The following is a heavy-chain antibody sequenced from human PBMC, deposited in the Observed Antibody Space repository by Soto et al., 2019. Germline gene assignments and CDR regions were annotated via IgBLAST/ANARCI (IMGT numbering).Heavy chain of an antibody. CDR2: TYYRSKWYN. CDR1: GDSVSSNSAA. D-gene: IGHD3-3*01. CDR3: ARDPTYYDFWSGYYADY. Sequence: QVQLQQSGPGLVKPSQTLSLTCAISGDSVSSNSAAWNWIRQSPSRGLEWLGRTYYRSKWYNDYAVSVKSRITNNPDTSKNQFSLQLNSVTPEDTAVYYCARDPTYYDFWSGYYADYWGQGTLVTVSS. V-gene: IGHV6-1*01. J-gene: IGHJ4*02.